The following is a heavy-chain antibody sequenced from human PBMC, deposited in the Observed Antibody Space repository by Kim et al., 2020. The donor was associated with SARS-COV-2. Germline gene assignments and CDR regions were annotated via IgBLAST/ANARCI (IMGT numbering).Heavy chain of an antibody. CDR1: GFTLTGYA. V-gene: IGHV3-23*01. CDR2: IGGSDGTN. Sequence: GGSLRLSCTTSGFTLTGYAMSWVRQAPGKGLEWVSRIGGSDGTNTSDYVAKGRVSITSADDKTTQYLWMTFYRPDDTAAYYYY. CDR3: Y. J-gene: IGHJ6*01.